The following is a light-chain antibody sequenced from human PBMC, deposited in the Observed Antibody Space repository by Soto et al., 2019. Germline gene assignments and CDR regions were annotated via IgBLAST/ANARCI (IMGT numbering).Light chain of an antibody. CDR1: SSDVGSYNL. Sequence: QSVLTQPASVSGSPGQSITISCTGTSSDVGSYNLVSWYQQHPGKAPKLMIYEGSKRPSGISNRFSGSNSGNTASLTISGLQAEDEADYYCCSYAASSTLIFGGGTKLTV. J-gene: IGLJ2*01. V-gene: IGLV2-23*01. CDR3: CSYAASSTLI. CDR2: EGS.